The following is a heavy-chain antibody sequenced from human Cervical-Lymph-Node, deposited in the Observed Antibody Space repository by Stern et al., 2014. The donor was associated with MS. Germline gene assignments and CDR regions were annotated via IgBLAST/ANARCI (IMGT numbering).Heavy chain of an antibody. CDR2: IYPADSDI. D-gene: IGHD3-3*01. CDR1: GYIFTSYW. V-gene: IGHV5-51*01. CDR3: VRQLELEFDP. Sequence: EVQLVQSGAEVKKPGESLKISCQGLGYIFTSYWIGLGRQMPGNGLEWMGIIYPADSDIRYSPSFQGQVTISADKSIRTAYLQWSSLKASDTAMYYCVRQLELEFDPWGQGTLVTVSS. J-gene: IGHJ5*02.